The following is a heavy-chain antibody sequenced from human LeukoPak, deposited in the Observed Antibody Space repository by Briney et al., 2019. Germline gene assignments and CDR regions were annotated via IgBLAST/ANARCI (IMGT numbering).Heavy chain of an antibody. D-gene: IGHD6-19*01. J-gene: IGHJ4*02. V-gene: IGHV3-23*01. Sequence: GGSLRLSCAASGFNFNKYDMTWARQAPGKGLEWVSTITGRSDKTYHTDSVKGRFVTSRDNSKDTLYLQVNSLRAEDTALYYCAKGGWLDDLGQGALVTVSS. CDR2: ITGRSDKT. CDR1: GFNFNKYD. CDR3: AKGGWLDD.